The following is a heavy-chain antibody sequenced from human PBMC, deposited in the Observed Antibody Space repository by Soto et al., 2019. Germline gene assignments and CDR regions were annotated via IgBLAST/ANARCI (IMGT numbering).Heavy chain of an antibody. CDR2: ISGSGGST. Sequence: PGGSLRLSCAASGFTFSSYAMSWVRQAPGKGLEWVSAISGSGGSTYFADSVKGRFTISRDNSRNTLSLQMNSLRAEDTAVYYCAKWPRYCSGGSCYGDYLEYWGQGTLVTVSS. D-gene: IGHD2-15*01. CDR3: AKWPRYCSGGSCYGDYLEY. CDR1: GFTFSSYA. V-gene: IGHV3-23*01. J-gene: IGHJ4*02.